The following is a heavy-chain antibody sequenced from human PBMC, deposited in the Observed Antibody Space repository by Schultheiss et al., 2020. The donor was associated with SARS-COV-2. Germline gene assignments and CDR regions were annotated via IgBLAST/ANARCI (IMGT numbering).Heavy chain of an antibody. V-gene: IGHV3-73*01. CDR1: GFTFSGSA. Sequence: GGSLRLSCAASGFTFSGSAMHWVRQASGKGLEWVGRIRSKANSYATAYAASVKGRFTISRDDSKNTAYLQMNSLKTEDTAVYYCTSRSTVSYYYYYGMDVWGQGTTVTVSS. J-gene: IGHJ6*02. CDR3: TSRSTVSYYYYYGMDV. CDR2: IRSKANSYAT. D-gene: IGHD4-17*01.